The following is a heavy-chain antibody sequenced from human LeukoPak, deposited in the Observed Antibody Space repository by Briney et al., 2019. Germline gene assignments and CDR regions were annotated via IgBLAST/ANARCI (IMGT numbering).Heavy chain of an antibody. V-gene: IGHV3-30-3*01. CDR2: ISYDGSNK. J-gene: IGHJ4*02. CDR1: GFTFSSYA. Sequence: PGRSLRLSCAASGFTFSSYAMHWVRQAPGKGLEWVAVISYDGSNKYYADSVKGRFTISRDNSKNTLCLQMNSLRAEDTAVYYCARDPYYYDSSGFQRILFDYWGQGTLVTVSS. CDR3: ARDPYYYDSSGFQRILFDY. D-gene: IGHD3-22*01.